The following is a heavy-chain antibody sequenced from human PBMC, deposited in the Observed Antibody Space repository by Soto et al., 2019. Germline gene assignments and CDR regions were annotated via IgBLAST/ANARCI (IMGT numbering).Heavy chain of an antibody. Sequence: GGSLRLSCAASGFTFSSYSMNWVRQAPGKGLEWVSYISSSSSTIYYADSVKGRFTISRDNAKNSLYLQMNSLRAEDTAVYYCARDAVQLSLESFDAFDIWGQGTMVTVSS. CDR3: ARDAVQLSLESFDAFDI. CDR1: GFTFSSYS. D-gene: IGHD5-18*01. V-gene: IGHV3-48*01. CDR2: ISSSSSTI. J-gene: IGHJ3*02.